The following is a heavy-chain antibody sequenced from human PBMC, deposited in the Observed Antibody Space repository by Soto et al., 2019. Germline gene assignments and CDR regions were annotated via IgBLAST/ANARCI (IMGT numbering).Heavy chain of an antibody. J-gene: IGHJ4*02. CDR3: ARVTLVVAATNFDY. Sequence: QVQLQESGPGLVKPSQTLSLTCTVSGGSISSGGYYWSWIRQHPGKGLEWIGYIYYSGSTYYNPSLKSRVTISVDTSKNQFSLKLSAVTAADTAVYYCARVTLVVAATNFDYWGQGTLVTVSS. CDR1: GGSISSGGYY. CDR2: IYYSGST. V-gene: IGHV4-31*03. D-gene: IGHD2-15*01.